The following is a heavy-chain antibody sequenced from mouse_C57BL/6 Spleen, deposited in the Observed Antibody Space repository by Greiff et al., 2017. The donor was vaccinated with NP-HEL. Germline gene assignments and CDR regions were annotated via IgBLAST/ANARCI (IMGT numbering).Heavy chain of an antibody. J-gene: IGHJ3*01. CDR3: ARGGYGSSHPWFAY. D-gene: IGHD1-1*01. V-gene: IGHV1-64*01. CDR2: IHPNSGST. Sequence: QVQLQQPGAELVKPGASVKLSFKASGYTFTSYWMHWVKQRPGQGLEWIGMIHPNSGSTNYNEKFKSKATLTVDKSSSTAYMQLSSLTSEDSAVYYCARGGYGSSHPWFAYWGQGTLVTVSA. CDR1: GYTFTSYW.